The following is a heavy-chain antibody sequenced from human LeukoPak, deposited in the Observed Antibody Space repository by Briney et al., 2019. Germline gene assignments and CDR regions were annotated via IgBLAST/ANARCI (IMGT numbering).Heavy chain of an antibody. J-gene: IGHJ5*02. CDR1: GLTFSDYY. CDR3: ATDGAGFDT. V-gene: IGHV3-11*01. CDR2: INIGGTNT. Sequence: GGSLRLYCAASGLTFSDYYMSWIRQAPGKGLEWLSYINIGGTNTHYADSVKGRFTISRDNAKKSLYLEMTNLRAEDTAVYYCATDGAGFDTWGQGDLVTVSS.